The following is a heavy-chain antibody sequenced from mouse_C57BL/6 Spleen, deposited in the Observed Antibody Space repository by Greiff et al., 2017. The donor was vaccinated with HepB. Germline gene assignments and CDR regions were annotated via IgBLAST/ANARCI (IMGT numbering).Heavy chain of an antibody. V-gene: IGHV1-55*01. D-gene: IGHD3-1*01. J-gene: IGHJ1*03. CDR2: IYPGSGST. CDR1: GYTFTSYW. Sequence: VQLQQSGAELVKPGASVKMSCKASGYTFTSYWITWVKQRPGQGLEWIGDIYPGSGSTNYNEKFKSKATLTVDTSSSTAYMQLSSLTSEDAAVYYCARESGTNWYFDVWGTGTTVTVSS. CDR3: ARESGTNWYFDV.